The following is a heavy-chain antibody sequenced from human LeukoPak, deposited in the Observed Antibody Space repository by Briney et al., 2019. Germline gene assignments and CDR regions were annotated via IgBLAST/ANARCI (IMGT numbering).Heavy chain of an antibody. D-gene: IGHD3-10*01. CDR3: ARYWQRDDYYFDY. J-gene: IGHJ4*02. Sequence: SETLSLTCTVSGESISTYYWSWIRQPPGKGLEWIGYIYGRGSTNYNPSLESRVTISVDRSKNQFSLNLTSVTAADTAVYYCARYWQRDDYYFDYWGQGTLATVSS. CDR2: IYGRGST. CDR1: GESISTYY. V-gene: IGHV4-4*09.